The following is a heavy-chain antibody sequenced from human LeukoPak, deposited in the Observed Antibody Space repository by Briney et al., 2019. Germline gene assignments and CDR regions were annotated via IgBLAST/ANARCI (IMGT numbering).Heavy chain of an antibody. V-gene: IGHV3-7*01. CDR1: GFTFSNYW. J-gene: IGHJ6*02. CDR2: MRQDGDGK. D-gene: IGHD5-24*01. CDR3: ARARDGYNSRNYGMDV. Sequence: QPGGSLRLSCAPSGFTFSNYWMSWVRQAPGRGLEWLANMRQDGDGKFYVDSVKGRFTISRDNAKNSLYLQMNSMRAEDAAVYYCARARDGYNSRNYGMDVWGQGTTVTVSS.